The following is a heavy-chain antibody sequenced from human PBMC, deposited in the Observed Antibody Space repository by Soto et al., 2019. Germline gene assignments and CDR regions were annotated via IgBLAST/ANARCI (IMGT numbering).Heavy chain of an antibody. J-gene: IGHJ5*02. CDR3: ARGIEYNWFDP. V-gene: IGHV4-30-4*01. CDR2: IYYSGST. CDR1: GGSISSGDYY. Sequence: SETLSLTCTVSGGSISSGDYYWSWIRQPPGKGLEWIGYIYYSGSTYYNPSLKSRVTISVDTSKNQFSLKLSSVTAADTAVYYCARGIEYNWFDPWGQGTLVTVSS. D-gene: IGHD3-10*01.